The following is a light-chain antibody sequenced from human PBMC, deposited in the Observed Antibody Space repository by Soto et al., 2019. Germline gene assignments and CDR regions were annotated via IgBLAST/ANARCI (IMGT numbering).Light chain of an antibody. CDR1: SSDVGGYNY. CDR2: EVN. Sequence: QSALTQPLSASGSPGQSVAISCTGTSSDVGGYNYVSWYQQHPGKAPKLMIYEVNKRPSGVPDRFSGSKSGNTASLTVSGLQAEDEADYSCSSYAGSSNVFGTGTKVTVL. V-gene: IGLV2-8*01. J-gene: IGLJ1*01. CDR3: SSYAGSSNV.